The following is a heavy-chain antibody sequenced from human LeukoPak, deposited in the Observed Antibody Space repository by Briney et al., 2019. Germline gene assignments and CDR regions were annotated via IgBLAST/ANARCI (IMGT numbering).Heavy chain of an antibody. CDR3: XRYDGGAVVTXAFDI. V-gene: IGHV4-39*01. CDR1: GGSISSSSYY. Sequence: SETLSLTCTVSGGSISSSSYYWGWIRQPPGKGLEWIGSIYYSGSTYYNPSLKSRVTISVDTSKNQFSLKLSSVTAADTAVYYCXRYDGGAVVTXAFDIWGQGTXXTXSS. CDR2: IYYSGST. J-gene: IGHJ3*02. D-gene: IGHD4-23*01.